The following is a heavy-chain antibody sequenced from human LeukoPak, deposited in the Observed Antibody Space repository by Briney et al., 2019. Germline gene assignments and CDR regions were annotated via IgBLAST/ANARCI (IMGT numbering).Heavy chain of an antibody. D-gene: IGHD3-22*01. CDR2: ISGSGGST. J-gene: IGHJ4*02. CDR3: TRSGYRHPYHFDS. Sequence: GGSLRLSCAASGFTFSSYAMSWVRQAPGKGLEWVSAISGSGGSTYYADSVKGRFTISRDKSKNTLYLQMNSLRVEDTAIYYCTRSGYRHPYHFDSWGQGTLVTVSS. V-gene: IGHV3-23*01. CDR1: GFTFSSYA.